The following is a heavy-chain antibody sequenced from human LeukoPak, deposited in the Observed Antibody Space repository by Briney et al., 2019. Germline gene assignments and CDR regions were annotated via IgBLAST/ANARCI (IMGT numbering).Heavy chain of an antibody. CDR3: ARHASYFYSSPYAD. V-gene: IGHV4-59*08. CDR1: PLSVTNYY. Sequence: SETLSLTCAVSPLSVTNYYWSWIRQPPGKGLEWIGYIYYTGNTNYNPSLKSRVTLSLDASKNQFSLRLNSVTATDTAVYYCARHASYFYSSPYADWGQGTLVTVSS. J-gene: IGHJ4*02. D-gene: IGHD3-22*01. CDR2: IYYTGNT.